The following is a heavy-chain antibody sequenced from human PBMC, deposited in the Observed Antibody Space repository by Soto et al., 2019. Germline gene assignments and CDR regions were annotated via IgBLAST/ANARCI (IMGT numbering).Heavy chain of an antibody. D-gene: IGHD3-3*01. CDR2: IKSKTDGGTT. CDR1: GFTFSNAW. Sequence: EVQLVESGGGLVKPGGSLRLSCAASGFTFSNAWMSWVRQAPGKGLEWVGSIKSKTDGGTTDYAAPVKGRFTISRDDSNNTLSLQMNSLKTADTAVYYCTGEPRTIFGVDDNWFDPWGQGTLVTVSS. J-gene: IGHJ5*02. CDR3: TGEPRTIFGVDDNWFDP. V-gene: IGHV3-15*01.